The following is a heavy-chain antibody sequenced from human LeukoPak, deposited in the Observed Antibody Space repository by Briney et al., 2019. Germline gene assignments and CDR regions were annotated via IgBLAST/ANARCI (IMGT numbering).Heavy chain of an antibody. CDR2: TYYRSKWYH. CDR3: ARDSITKIPYYGMDV. V-gene: IGHV6-1*01. CDR1: GDSVPSNSAA. D-gene: IGHD1-14*01. Sequence: SQTLSFTCAISGDSVPSNSAAWNWIRQSPSRGLEWLGRTYYRSKWYHDYAVSVKSRITFNPDTSKNQFSLQLNSVTPEDAAVYYCARDSITKIPYYGMDVWGQGTTVTVS. J-gene: IGHJ6*02.